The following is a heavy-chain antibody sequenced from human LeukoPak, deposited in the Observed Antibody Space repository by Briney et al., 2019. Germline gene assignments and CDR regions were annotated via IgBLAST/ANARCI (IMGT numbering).Heavy chain of an antibody. Sequence: PGGSLRLSCAASGFTFSIYSMHWVRQAPGKGLEWVAIIAYDGSKIYYADSVKGRFTISRDNSKNTLSLQMNSLRAEDTAIYYCAGLSGTYRPFDYWGHGTLVTVSS. D-gene: IGHD1-26*01. CDR3: AGLSGTYRPFDY. CDR1: GFTFSIYS. J-gene: IGHJ4*01. V-gene: IGHV3-30*14. CDR2: IAYDGSKI.